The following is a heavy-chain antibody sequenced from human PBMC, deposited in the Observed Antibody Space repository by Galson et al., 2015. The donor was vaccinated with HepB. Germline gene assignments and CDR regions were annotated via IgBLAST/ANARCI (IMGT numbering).Heavy chain of an antibody. J-gene: IGHJ6*03. Sequence: SVKVSCKVSGYTLTELSMHWVRQAPGKGLEWMGGFDPEDGETIYAQKFQGRVTMTEDTSTDTAYMELSSLRSEDTAVYYCATLIAAAANYYYYMDVWGKGTTVTVSS. D-gene: IGHD6-13*01. CDR2: FDPEDGET. V-gene: IGHV1-24*01. CDR3: ATLIAAAANYYYYMDV. CDR1: GYTLTELS.